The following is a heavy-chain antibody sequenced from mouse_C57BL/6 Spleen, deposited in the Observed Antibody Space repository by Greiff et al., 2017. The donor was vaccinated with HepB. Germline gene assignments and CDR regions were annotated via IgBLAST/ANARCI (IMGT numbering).Heavy chain of an antibody. CDR3: ARDRDYYGSDPYFDY. J-gene: IGHJ2*01. Sequence: EVKLVESEGGLVQPGSSMKLSCTASGFIFSDYYMAWVRQVPEKGLEWVANINYDGSSTYYLDSLKSRFIISRDNAKNILYLQMSSLKSEDTATYYCARDRDYYGSDPYFDYWGQGTTLTVSS. V-gene: IGHV5-16*01. D-gene: IGHD1-1*01. CDR1: GFIFSDYY. CDR2: INYDGSST.